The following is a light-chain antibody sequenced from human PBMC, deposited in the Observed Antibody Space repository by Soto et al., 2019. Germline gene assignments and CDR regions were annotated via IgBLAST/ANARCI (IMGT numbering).Light chain of an antibody. Sequence: EIVLTQSPATLSLSPGERATLSCRASQSVSSYLAWYQQKAGQAPRLLIYDASNRATGIPARFSGSGSGTDFPPTISSLEPEDFAVYFCQHRSNWPLTFGQGTRLEIK. J-gene: IGKJ5*01. CDR3: QHRSNWPLT. CDR1: QSVSSY. V-gene: IGKV3-11*01. CDR2: DAS.